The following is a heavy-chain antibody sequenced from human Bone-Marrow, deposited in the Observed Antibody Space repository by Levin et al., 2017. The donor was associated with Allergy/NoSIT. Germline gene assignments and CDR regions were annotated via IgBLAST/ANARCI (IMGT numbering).Heavy chain of an antibody. Sequence: GGSLRLSCAASGFTFSSYGMHWVRQAPGKGLEWVAVIWYDGSNKYYADSVKGRFTISRDNSKNTLYLQMNSLRAEDTAVYYCARGMFFGITMIVVVYDAFDIWGQGTMVTVSS. J-gene: IGHJ3*02. D-gene: IGHD3-22*01. CDR2: IWYDGSNK. V-gene: IGHV3-33*01. CDR3: ARGMFFGITMIVVVYDAFDI. CDR1: GFTFSSYG.